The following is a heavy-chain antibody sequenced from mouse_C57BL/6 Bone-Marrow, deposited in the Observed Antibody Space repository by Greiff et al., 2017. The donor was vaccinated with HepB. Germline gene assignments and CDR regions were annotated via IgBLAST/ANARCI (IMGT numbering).Heavy chain of an antibody. J-gene: IGHJ1*03. CDR2: IYPRSGNT. D-gene: IGHD2-3*01. V-gene: IGHV1-81*01. CDR1: GYTFTSYG. CDR3: ARSGWLLWGYFDV. Sequence: QVQLQQSGAELARPGASVKLSCKASGYTFTSYGISWVKQRTGQGLEWIGEIYPRSGNTYYNEKFKGKATLTADKSSSTAYMELLSLTSEDSAVYFCARSGWLLWGYFDVWGTGTTVTVSS.